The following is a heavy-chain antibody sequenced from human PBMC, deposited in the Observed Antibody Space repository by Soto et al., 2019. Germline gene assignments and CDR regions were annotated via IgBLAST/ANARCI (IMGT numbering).Heavy chain of an antibody. CDR1: GFTVSSNY. V-gene: IGHV3-53*04. Sequence: GGSLRLSCAASGFTVSSNYMSWVRQAPGKGLEWVSVIYSGGSTYYADSVKGRFTISRHNSKNTLYLQMNSLRAEDTAVYYCARDRDFWSGYLGYMDVWGKGTTVTVSS. CDR2: IYSGGST. D-gene: IGHD3-3*01. CDR3: ARDRDFWSGYLGYMDV. J-gene: IGHJ6*03.